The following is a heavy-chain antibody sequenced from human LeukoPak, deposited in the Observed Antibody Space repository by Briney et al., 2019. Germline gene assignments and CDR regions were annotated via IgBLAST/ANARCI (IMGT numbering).Heavy chain of an antibody. CDR1: GFTVSSNS. Sequence: GGSLRLSCTVSGFTVSSNSMSWVRQAPGKGLEWVSFIYSDNTHYSDSVKGRFTISRDNSKNTLYLQMNSLRAEDTAVYYCARRAGAYSHPYDYWAREPWSPSPQ. CDR2: IYSDNT. J-gene: IGHJ4*02. V-gene: IGHV3-53*01. D-gene: IGHD4/OR15-4a*01. CDR3: ARRAGAYSHPYDY.